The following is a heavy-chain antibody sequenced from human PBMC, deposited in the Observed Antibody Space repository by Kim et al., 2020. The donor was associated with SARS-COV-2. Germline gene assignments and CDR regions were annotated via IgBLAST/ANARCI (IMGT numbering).Heavy chain of an antibody. J-gene: IGHJ1*01. Sequence: SETLSLTCTVSGGSLGGYYWTWIRQSPGKGLEWIGYIFYSGSTNYNPSLKGRVTMSVDTPKNQFSLKLSSVTAADTAVYYCAKEEQLGEYFHHWGKG. CDR1: GGSLGGYY. CDR2: IFYSGST. D-gene: IGHD1-1*01. CDR3: AKEEQLGEYFHH. V-gene: IGHV4-59*01.